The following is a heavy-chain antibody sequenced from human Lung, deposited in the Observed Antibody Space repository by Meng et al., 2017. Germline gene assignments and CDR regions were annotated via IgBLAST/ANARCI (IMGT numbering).Heavy chain of an antibody. CDR3: ARFDISSSGRGDY. CDR2: IFHSGST. J-gene: IGHJ4*02. CDR1: GGSITSSTW. V-gene: IGHV4-4*03. Sequence: LQLQESSQGLVKPPGTLSLTCAVSGGSITSSTWWSWVRQTPGKGLEWFGEIFHSGSTNYNPPLESRVTISVDKSKNQFSLKVYSVTAADTATYYCARFDISSSGRGDYWGQGILVTVAS. D-gene: IGHD1-26*01.